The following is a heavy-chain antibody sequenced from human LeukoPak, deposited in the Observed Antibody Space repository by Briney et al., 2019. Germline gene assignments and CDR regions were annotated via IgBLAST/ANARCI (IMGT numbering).Heavy chain of an antibody. J-gene: IGHJ6*03. CDR3: AKQPYNYYYLDV. Sequence: GGSLRLSCAASGFTFSDAWMSWVRQAPGKGLEWVSTIVGDSSKTYYADSVKGRFTISRDNSNYMLFLHMNSLRAEDTAIYYCAKQPYNYYYLDVWGKGTTVTVSS. D-gene: IGHD2-2*02. V-gene: IGHV3-23*01. CDR2: IVGDSSKT. CDR1: GFTFSDAW.